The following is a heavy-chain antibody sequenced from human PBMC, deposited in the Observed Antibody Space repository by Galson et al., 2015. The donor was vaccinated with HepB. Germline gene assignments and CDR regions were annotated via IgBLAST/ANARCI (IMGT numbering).Heavy chain of an antibody. CDR2: ITRTSNTI. CDR1: GLTFSTYS. Sequence: SLRLSCAASGLTFSTYSLNWVRQAPGKGLEWVAFITRTSNTIYYADSVQGRFTITRDNARNSLYLQMNSLRDEDTDVYYCARDPADLEESGWYYFDHWGPGTPVTVSS. J-gene: IGHJ4*02. D-gene: IGHD6-19*01. V-gene: IGHV3-48*02. CDR3: ARDPADLEESGWYYFDH.